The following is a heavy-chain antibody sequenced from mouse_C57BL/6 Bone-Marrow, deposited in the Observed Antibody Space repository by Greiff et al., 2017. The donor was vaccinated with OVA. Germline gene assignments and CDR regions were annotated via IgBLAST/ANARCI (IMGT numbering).Heavy chain of an antibody. CDR1: GYTFTSYW. CDR2: INPSNGGT. Sequence: VQLQQPGTELVKPGASVKLSCKASGYTFTSYWMHWVKQRPGQGLEWIGNINPSNGGTNYNEKFKSKATLTVDKSSSTAYMQLSSLTSEDSAVYDCARALLRSFYAMDYWGQGTSVTVSS. D-gene: IGHD1-1*01. CDR3: ARALLRSFYAMDY. J-gene: IGHJ4*01. V-gene: IGHV1-53*01.